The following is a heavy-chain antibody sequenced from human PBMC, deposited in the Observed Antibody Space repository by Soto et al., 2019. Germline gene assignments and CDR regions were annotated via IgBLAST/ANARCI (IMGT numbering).Heavy chain of an antibody. V-gene: IGHV3-9*01. D-gene: IGHD6-13*01. J-gene: IGHJ6*02. Sequence: EVQLVESGGGLVQPGRSLRLSCAASGFTFDDYAMHWVRQAPGKGLEWVSGISWNSGSIGYADSVKGRFTISRDNAKNSLYLQMNSLRAEDTALYYCAKALAAGTQRVGMDVWGQGTTVTVSS. CDR1: GFTFDDYA. CDR2: ISWNSGSI. CDR3: AKALAAGTQRVGMDV.